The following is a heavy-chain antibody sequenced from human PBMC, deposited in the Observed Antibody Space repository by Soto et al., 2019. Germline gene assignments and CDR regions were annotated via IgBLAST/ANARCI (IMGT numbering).Heavy chain of an antibody. CDR3: AKGGRDGYSHYIDF. J-gene: IGHJ4*02. D-gene: IGHD3-16*01. CDR2: ILYDGSIQ. Sequence: LRLSCSASGFTFSNYDMHWVRQAPGKGLEWVAVILYDGSIQYYADSVKGRITISRDNSKNTLYVQMNSMTAEDTAVYYCAKGGRDGYSHYIDFWGQGTLVTVSS. CDR1: GFTFSNYD. V-gene: IGHV3-30*18.